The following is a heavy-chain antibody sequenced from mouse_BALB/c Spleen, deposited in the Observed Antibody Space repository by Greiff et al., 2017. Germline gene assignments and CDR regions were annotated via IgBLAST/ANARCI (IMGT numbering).Heavy chain of an antibody. CDR1: GFDFSRYW. D-gene: IGHD2-2*01. CDR2: INPDSSTI. V-gene: IGHV4-1*02. J-gene: IGHJ3*01. CDR3: ARRGYDGRFAY. Sequence: EVHLVESGGGLVQPGGSLKLSCAASGFDFSRYWMSWVRQAPGKGLEWIGEINPDSSTINYTPSLKDKFIISRDNAKNTLYLQMSKVRSEDTALYYCARRGYDGRFAYWGQGTLVTVSA.